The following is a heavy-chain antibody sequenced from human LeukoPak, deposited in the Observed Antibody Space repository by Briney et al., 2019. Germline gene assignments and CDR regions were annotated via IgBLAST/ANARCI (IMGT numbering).Heavy chain of an antibody. CDR3: AKDAVYDSSGYYSRYYYYMDV. J-gene: IGHJ6*03. V-gene: IGHV3-9*01. Sequence: GRSLRLSCAASGFTFDDYAMHWVRQAPRKGLEWVSGISWNSGSIGYADSVKGRFTISRDNAKNSLYLQMNSLRAEDTALYYCAKDAVYDSSGYYSRYYYYMDVWGKGTTVTVSS. D-gene: IGHD3-22*01. CDR2: ISWNSGSI. CDR1: GFTFDDYA.